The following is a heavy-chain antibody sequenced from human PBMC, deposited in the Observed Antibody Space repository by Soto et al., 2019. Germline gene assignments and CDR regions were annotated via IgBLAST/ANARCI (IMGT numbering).Heavy chain of an antibody. CDR2: IYYSGST. V-gene: IGHV4-39*01. CDR3: ATKREYCSGGSCRWFDP. Sequence: QLQLQESGPGLVKPSETLSLTCSVSGGSVSSSSYYWGWIRQTPGKGLEWIGHIYYSGSTYYNPSLKSRVTISVDTSNNQFSLKLSSVTAADTPMYYCATKREYCSGGSCRWFDPWGQGTLVTVSS. CDR1: GGSVSSSSYY. J-gene: IGHJ5*02. D-gene: IGHD2-15*01.